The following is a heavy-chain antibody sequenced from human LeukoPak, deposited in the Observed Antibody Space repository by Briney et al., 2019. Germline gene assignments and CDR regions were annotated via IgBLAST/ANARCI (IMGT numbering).Heavy chain of an antibody. J-gene: IGHJ4*02. CDR3: ARVTWEDRGMRWYFDY. CDR1: GFTFSRYW. Sequence: GGSLRLSCAASGFTFSRYWMSWVRQAPGKGLEWVANIKEDGTDKYYADSVKGRFTISRDNAQNSLFLQMHSLRVEDTAVYHCARVTWEDRGMRWYFDYWGQGSLVTVSS. V-gene: IGHV3-7*01. D-gene: IGHD1-26*01. CDR2: IKEDGTDK.